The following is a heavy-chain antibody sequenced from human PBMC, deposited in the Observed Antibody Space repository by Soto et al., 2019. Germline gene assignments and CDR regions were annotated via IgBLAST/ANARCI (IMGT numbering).Heavy chain of an antibody. D-gene: IGHD3-22*01. CDR2: IYWDDDK. Sequence: QITLKESGPTLVKPTQTLTLTCTFSGFSLSNSGVGVGWIRQPPGKALEWLALIYWDDDKRYRPSLKSRLTITKVTSKNRVVLTMTNMDPVDTATYYCARDSSGYYGFDYWGQGTLVTVSS. CDR3: ARDSSGYYGFDY. J-gene: IGHJ4*02. V-gene: IGHV2-5*02. CDR1: GFSLSNSGVG.